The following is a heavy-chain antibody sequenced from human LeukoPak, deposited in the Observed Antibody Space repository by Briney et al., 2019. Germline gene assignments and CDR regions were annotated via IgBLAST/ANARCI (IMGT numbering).Heavy chain of an antibody. Sequence: PSETLSLTCTVSGGSISSYYWSWIRQPPGKGLEWIGYIYYSGSTNYNPSLKSRVTISVDTSKNQFSLKLSSVTAADTAVYYCAGIVATPGFDPWGQGTLVTVSS. V-gene: IGHV4-59*01. CDR2: IYYSGST. D-gene: IGHD5-12*01. J-gene: IGHJ5*02. CDR1: GGSISSYY. CDR3: AGIVATPGFDP.